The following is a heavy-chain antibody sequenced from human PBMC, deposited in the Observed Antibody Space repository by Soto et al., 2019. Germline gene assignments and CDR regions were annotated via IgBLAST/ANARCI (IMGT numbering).Heavy chain of an antibody. J-gene: IGHJ4*02. Sequence: QLQLQESGPGLVKPSETLSLTCTVSGGSINNSSFYWGWVRQPPGKRLEWIGSIYYSGSAYYNPSLKSRLTISVDPSKNQFSLNLSSVTAADTAVYFCARRPLVRGIIPYYFDSWGQGTLVTVSS. V-gene: IGHV4-39*01. D-gene: IGHD3-10*01. CDR3: ARRPLVRGIIPYYFDS. CDR2: IYYSGSA. CDR1: GGSINNSSFY.